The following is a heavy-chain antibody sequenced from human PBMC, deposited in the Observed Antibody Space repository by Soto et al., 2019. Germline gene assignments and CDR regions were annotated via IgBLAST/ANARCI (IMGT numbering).Heavy chain of an antibody. CDR2: ISGDGTRT. V-gene: IGHV3-23*01. CDR1: VFNFYNYA. J-gene: IGHJ5*02. Sequence: GWSLRLSCASSVFNFYNYAMTWVRQAPGKGLEWVSGISGDGTRTYYGDSVKGRFTISRDNSKNTVFLQMNSLRAEDTALYYCVKDLRPNRGWFGPWGQGTRVTVS. D-gene: IGHD3-3*01. CDR3: VKDLRPNRGWFGP.